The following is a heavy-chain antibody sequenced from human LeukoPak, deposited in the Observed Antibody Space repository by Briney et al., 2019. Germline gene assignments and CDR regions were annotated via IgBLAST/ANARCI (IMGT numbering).Heavy chain of an antibody. CDR3: ARDRDGYIRASPQAGLP. J-gene: IGHJ5*02. Sequence: SVKVSCKASGGTFSSYAISWVRQAPGQGLEWMGGIIHIYGTANYAQKFQGRVTITADESTGTTYMELSSLRSEDTAVYYCARDRDGYIRASPQAGLPWGQGTLVTVSS. CDR2: IIHIYGTA. D-gene: IGHD5-24*01. CDR1: GGTFSSYA. V-gene: IGHV1-69*13.